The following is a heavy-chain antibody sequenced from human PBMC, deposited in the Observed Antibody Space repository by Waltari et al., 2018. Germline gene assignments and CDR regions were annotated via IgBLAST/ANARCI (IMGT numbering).Heavy chain of an antibody. D-gene: IGHD6-6*01. V-gene: IGHV5-51*01. CDR3: ARHHDSSSPRVGVCY. Sequence: EVQLVQSGAEGKKPGESLKFSCKGSGYSFTRYWIAWVRQMPGKGLEWMGIIYPGNSNTRDSPSFQGQVTIAADKSISTAYLQWSSLKASDTAMYYCARHHDSSSPRVGVCYWGQGTLVTVSS. J-gene: IGHJ4*02. CDR1: GYSFTRYW. CDR2: IYPGNSNT.